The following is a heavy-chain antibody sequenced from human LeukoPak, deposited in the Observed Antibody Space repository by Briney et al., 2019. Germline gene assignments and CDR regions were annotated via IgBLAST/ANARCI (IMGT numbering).Heavy chain of an antibody. V-gene: IGHV1-69*04. Sequence: GASVKVSCKASGGTFSSYAISWVRQAPGQGLEWMGRTIPILGIANYAQKFQGRVTITADKSTSTAYMELSSLRSEDTAVYYCASPPYYYDSSGYYFWGQGTLVTVSS. CDR3: ASPPYYYDSSGYYF. CDR2: TIPILGIA. D-gene: IGHD3-22*01. CDR1: GGTFSSYA. J-gene: IGHJ4*02.